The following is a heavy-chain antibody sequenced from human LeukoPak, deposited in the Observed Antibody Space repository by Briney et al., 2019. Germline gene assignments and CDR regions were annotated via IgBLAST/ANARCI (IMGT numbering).Heavy chain of an antibody. J-gene: IGHJ5*02. D-gene: IGHD2-15*01. Sequence: GASVKVSCKASGYTFTGYYMHWVRQAPGQGLEWMGWINPNSGGTNYAQKFQGRVTMTRDTSTSTVYMELSSLRSEDTAVYYCARDLGGYCSGGSCSGADWFDPWGQGTLVTVSS. CDR3: ARDLGGYCSGGSCSGADWFDP. CDR1: GYTFTGYY. CDR2: INPNSGGT. V-gene: IGHV1-2*02.